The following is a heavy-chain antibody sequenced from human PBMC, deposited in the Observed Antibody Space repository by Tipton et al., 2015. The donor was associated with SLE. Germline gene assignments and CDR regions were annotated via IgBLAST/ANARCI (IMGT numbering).Heavy chain of an antibody. Sequence: RSLRLSCAASGFTFSSYAMHWVRQAPGKGLEWGAVISYDGSNKYYADSVKGRFTISRDNSKNTLYLQMNSLRAEDTAVYYCARELLPLYGMDVWGQGPTVPVSS. V-gene: IGHV3-30*04. J-gene: IGHJ6*02. D-gene: IGHD3-22*01. CDR3: ARELLPLYGMDV. CDR2: ISYDGSNK. CDR1: GFTFSSYA.